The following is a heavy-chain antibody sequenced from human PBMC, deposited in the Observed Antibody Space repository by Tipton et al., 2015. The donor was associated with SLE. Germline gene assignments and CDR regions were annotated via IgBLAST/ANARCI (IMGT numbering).Heavy chain of an antibody. J-gene: IGHJ4*02. D-gene: IGHD2-2*01. CDR2: IYTSGST. CDR1: GGSISSGSYY. Sequence: LRLSCTVSGGSISSGSYYWSWIRQPAGKGLEWIGRIYTSGSTNYNPSLKSRLTISVDPSKNQFSLKPRSVTAAVTAVYYCAGDLAYCSSTSCFDYFDYWGQGTLVTVSS. V-gene: IGHV4-61*02. CDR3: AGDLAYCSSTSCFDYFDY.